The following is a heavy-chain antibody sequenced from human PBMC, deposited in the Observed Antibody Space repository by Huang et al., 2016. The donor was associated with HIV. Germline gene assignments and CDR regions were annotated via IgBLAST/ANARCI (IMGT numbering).Heavy chain of an antibody. J-gene: IGHJ5*02. CDR3: ARFRGPQVTLNWLDP. D-gene: IGHD3-10*01. V-gene: IGHV1-18*01. Sequence: QVQLVQSGPEMKKPGASVNVSCKASGYTFFTYSISWVRQAPGQGFEWMVWVSTYNGHTNYAQNFQGRLTLTTDVSTSSAYMELKNLRSDDTAVYYCARFRGPQVTLNWLDPWGQGTLVTVSS. CDR1: GYTFFTYS. CDR2: VSTYNGHT.